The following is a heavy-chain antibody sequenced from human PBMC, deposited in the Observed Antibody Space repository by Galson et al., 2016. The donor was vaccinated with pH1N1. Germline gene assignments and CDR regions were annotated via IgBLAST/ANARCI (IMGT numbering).Heavy chain of an antibody. D-gene: IGHD1-14*01. CDR2: MNPNSGNT. CDR3: ARGRKYAMDV. CDR1: GYTITSYD. J-gene: IGHJ6*02. V-gene: IGHV1-8*01. Sequence: SVKVSCKASGYTITSYDINWVRQATGQGLEWMGWMNPNSGNTGFAQKFQGRVTMTRNSSITTAYMELSSLRFEDTAVYYCARGRKYAMDVWGQGTTVTVSS.